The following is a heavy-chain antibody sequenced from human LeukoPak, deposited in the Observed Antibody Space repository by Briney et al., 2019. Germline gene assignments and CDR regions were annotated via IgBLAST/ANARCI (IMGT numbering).Heavy chain of an antibody. CDR3: ARARYQLQWGIYYFDY. CDR1: GGSISSAGYS. V-gene: IGHV4-30-2*01. Sequence: PSETLSLTCAVSGGSISSAGYSWGWIRQPPGKGLEWIGYIFHSGSTYYNPSLKSRVTISVDTSKNQFSLKLSSVTAADTAVYYCARARYQLQWGIYYFDYWGQGTLVTVSS. CDR2: IFHSGST. D-gene: IGHD2-2*01. J-gene: IGHJ4*02.